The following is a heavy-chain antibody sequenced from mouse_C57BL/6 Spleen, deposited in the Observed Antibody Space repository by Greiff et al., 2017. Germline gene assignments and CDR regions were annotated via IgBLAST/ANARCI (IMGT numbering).Heavy chain of an antibody. CDR2: IYPGSGST. CDR1: GYTFTSYW. CDR3: ARGYYDYDGSPRYFDV. Sequence: QVQLKQPGAELVKPGASVKMSCKASGYTFTSYWITWVKQRPGQGLEWIGDIYPGSGSTNYNEKFKSKATLTVDTSSSTAYMQLSSLTSEDSAVYYCARGYYDYDGSPRYFDVWGTGTTVTVSS. J-gene: IGHJ1*03. V-gene: IGHV1-55*01. D-gene: IGHD2-4*01.